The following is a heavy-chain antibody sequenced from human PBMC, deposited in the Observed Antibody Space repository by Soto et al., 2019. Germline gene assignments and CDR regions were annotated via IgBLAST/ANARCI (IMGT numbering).Heavy chain of an antibody. CDR3: ARWQTCSGGSCYYDY. Sequence: EVQLVESGGGLVQPGRSLRLSCAASGFTVSSNYMSWVRQAPGKGLEWVSGIYSGGSTYYADSVKGRFTISRDNSKNTLYLQMNSLRAEDTAVYYCARWQTCSGGSCYYDYWGQGTLVTVSS. V-gene: IGHV3-66*01. CDR1: GFTVSSNY. J-gene: IGHJ4*02. D-gene: IGHD2-15*01. CDR2: IYSGGST.